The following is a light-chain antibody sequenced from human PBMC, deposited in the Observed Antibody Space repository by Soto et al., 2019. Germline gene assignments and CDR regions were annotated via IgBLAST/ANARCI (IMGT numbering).Light chain of an antibody. V-gene: IGKV3-15*01. CDR1: QSVSSN. CDR3: QQHNDWPPGYT. Sequence: EIVMTQSPATLSGSPGERATLHCRASQSVSSNLGWYQHKPGQAPRLLIYGASTRATGIPARFSGSGSGTGLTLTLSGLHSEDFAVSYCQQHNDWPPGYTFGQGTKVEIK. CDR2: GAS. J-gene: IGKJ2*01.